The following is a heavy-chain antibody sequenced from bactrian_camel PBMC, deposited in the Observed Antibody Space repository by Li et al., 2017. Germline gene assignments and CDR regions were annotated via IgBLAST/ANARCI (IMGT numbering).Heavy chain of an antibody. CDR1: GLTFSNHY. Sequence: QLVESGGGLVGPGGSLRLSCQAPGLTFSNHYLSWVRQAPGRGLEWVSTIYNGGQSTYYLDSVKGRFAISRDNAKSTLYLQMNSLKPEDTAVYYCAADGLYTDYDRFDFNYWGQGTQVTVS. J-gene: IGHJ4*01. CDR2: IYNGGQST. CDR3: AADGLYTDYDRFDFNY. D-gene: IGHD4*01. V-gene: IGHV3S29*01.